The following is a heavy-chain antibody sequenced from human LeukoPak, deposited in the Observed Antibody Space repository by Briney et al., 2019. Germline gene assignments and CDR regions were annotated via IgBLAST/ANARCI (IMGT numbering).Heavy chain of an antibody. CDR3: ASFYGSGRAYYFDY. V-gene: IGHV4-34*01. CDR1: GGSFSGYY. J-gene: IGHJ4*02. CDR2: INHSGST. D-gene: IGHD3-10*01. Sequence: SETLSLTCAVYGGSFSGYYWSWIRQPPGKGLEWIGEINHSGSTNYNPSLKSRVTISVDTSKNQFSLKLSSVTAADTAVYYCASFYGSGRAYYFDYWGQGTLVTVSS.